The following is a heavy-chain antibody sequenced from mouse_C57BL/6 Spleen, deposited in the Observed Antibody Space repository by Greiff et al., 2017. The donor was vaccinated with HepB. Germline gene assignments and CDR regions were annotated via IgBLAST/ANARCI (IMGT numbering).Heavy chain of an antibody. CDR2: IYPRSGNT. CDR1: GYTFTSYG. D-gene: IGHD3-2*02. J-gene: IGHJ2*01. CDR3: AKGGSSGSFDY. Sequence: VKVVESGAELARPGASVKLSCKASGYTFTSYGISWVKQRTGQGLEWIGEIYPRSGNTYYNEKFKGKATLTADKSSSTAYMELRSLTSEDSAVYFCAKGGSSGSFDYWGQGTTLTVSS. V-gene: IGHV1-81*01.